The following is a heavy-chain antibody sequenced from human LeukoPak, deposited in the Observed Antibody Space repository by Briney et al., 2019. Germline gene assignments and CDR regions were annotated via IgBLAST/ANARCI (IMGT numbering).Heavy chain of an antibody. D-gene: IGHD3-3*01. CDR2: IYHSGST. V-gene: IGHV4-38-2*01. Sequence: SETLPLTCAASGYSISSGSYWGWIRQPPGKGLEWIGSIYHSGSTYHNPSLKSRVTISVDTSKNQFSLKVSSVTAADTAVYYCARASYYDFRKAFDIWGQGTMVTVSS. CDR3: ARASYYDFRKAFDI. CDR1: GYSISSGSY. J-gene: IGHJ3*02.